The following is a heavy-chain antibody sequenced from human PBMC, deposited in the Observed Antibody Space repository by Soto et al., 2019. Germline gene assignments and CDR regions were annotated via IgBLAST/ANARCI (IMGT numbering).Heavy chain of an antibody. D-gene: IGHD3-22*01. Sequence: QVQLVESGGGVVQPGGSLTLSCAASGFTFSDYGMHWVRQAPGKWLEWLTFISFDEAKDKYYSVPVRGRFSISRDNSKNTLSLQMNSLRSEDTAVYYCAKGTYGGSAPYDYGMDVWGQGTTVTVSS. J-gene: IGHJ6*02. CDR2: ISFDEAKDK. CDR1: GFTFSDYG. V-gene: IGHV3-30*18. CDR3: AKGTYGGSAPYDYGMDV.